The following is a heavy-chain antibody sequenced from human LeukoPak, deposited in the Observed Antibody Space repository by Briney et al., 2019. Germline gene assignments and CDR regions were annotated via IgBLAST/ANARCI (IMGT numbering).Heavy chain of an antibody. D-gene: IGHD6-19*01. CDR1: GGTFSSYA. V-gene: IGHV1-69*05. J-gene: IGHJ4*02. Sequence: SVEVSCKASGGTFSSYAISWVRQAPGQGLEWMGRIIPIFGTANYAQKFQGRVTITTDESTSTAYMELSSLRSEDTAVYYCARDRSSGWYSDYWGQGTLVTVSS. CDR3: ARDRSSGWYSDY. CDR2: IIPIFGTA.